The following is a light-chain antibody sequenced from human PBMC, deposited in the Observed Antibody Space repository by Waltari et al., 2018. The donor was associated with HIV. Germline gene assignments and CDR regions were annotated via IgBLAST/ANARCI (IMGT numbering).Light chain of an antibody. CDR3: CSYAGSDRV. J-gene: IGLJ3*02. Sequence: QSALTQPRPVSGSPGQSVTISCTGTSSDVGGYNYVSWYQQHPGKATKLMIYDVSKRPAGVRDRFSGSKSGNTASLTISGLQAEDEADYYCCSYAGSDRVFGGGTKLTVL. V-gene: IGLV2-11*01. CDR2: DVS. CDR1: SSDVGGYNY.